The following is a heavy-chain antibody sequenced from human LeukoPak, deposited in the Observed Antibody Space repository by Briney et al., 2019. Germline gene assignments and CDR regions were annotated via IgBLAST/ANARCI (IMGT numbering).Heavy chain of an antibody. D-gene: IGHD3-9*01. V-gene: IGHV1-2*02. CDR3: ARGGAPYYDILTGYKYGMDV. CDR1: GYTFTGYY. CDR2: INPNSGGT. Sequence: ASVKVSCKASGYTFTGYYMHWVRQAPGQGLEWMGWINPNSGGTNYAQKFQGRVTMTRDTSISTAYMELSRLRSDDTAVYYCARGGAPYYDILTGYKYGMDVWGQGTTVTVSS. J-gene: IGHJ6*02.